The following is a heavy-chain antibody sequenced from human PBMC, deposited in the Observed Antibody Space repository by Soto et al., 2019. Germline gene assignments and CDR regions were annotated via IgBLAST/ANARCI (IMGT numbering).Heavy chain of an antibody. CDR1: GFTLSSYG. V-gene: IGHV3-33*01. CDR3: AREGELATTPCYFDY. J-gene: IGHJ4*02. D-gene: IGHD5-12*01. CDR2: IWYDGSNK. Sequence: QVQLVESGGGVVQPGRSLRLPCAASGFTLSSYGMHWVRQAPGKGLEWVAVIWYDGSNKYYADSVKGRFTISRDNSKNTLYLQMNSLRAEDTAVYYCAREGELATTPCYFDYWGQGTLVTVSS.